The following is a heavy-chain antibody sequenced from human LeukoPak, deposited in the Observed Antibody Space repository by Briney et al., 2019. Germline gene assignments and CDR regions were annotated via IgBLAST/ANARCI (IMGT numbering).Heavy chain of an antibody. CDR1: GLTFTISY. J-gene: IGHJ5*02. V-gene: IGHV3-15*01. CDR2: IKSKSVGETT. Sequence: AGGSLRLSCATSGLTFTISYLMWVRQAPGKGLEWVGRIKSKSVGETTDYAAPVKGRFTISRNDSENTLYLQMNSLKTEDTAVYYCTTHSGNDLRSWGQGTLVTVSS. CDR3: TTHSGNDLRS. D-gene: IGHD5-12*01.